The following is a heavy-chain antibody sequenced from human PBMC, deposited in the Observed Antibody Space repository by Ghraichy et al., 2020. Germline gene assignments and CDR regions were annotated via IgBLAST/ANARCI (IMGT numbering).Heavy chain of an antibody. CDR1: GFTFRTYG. D-gene: IGHD5-12*01. V-gene: IGHV3-30*18. J-gene: IGHJ6*02. Sequence: GGSLRLSCAASGFTFRTYGIHWVRQAPGKGLEWMAVISHDGSNNYYADSVKGRFTISRDNSKNTLYLQMSSLRAEDTAVYYCAKDRGGYSGYGRFYYYGMDIWGQGTSVTV. CDR3: AKDRGGYSGYGRFYYYGMDI. CDR2: ISHDGSNN.